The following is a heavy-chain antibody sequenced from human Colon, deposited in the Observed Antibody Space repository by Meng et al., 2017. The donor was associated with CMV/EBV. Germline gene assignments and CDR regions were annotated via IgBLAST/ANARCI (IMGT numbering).Heavy chain of an antibody. J-gene: IGHJ5*02. V-gene: IGHV4-34*01. CDR2: INHSGST. CDR1: FSGYY. CDR3: ARGHGSGYYGSGSYLNWFDP. D-gene: IGHD3-10*01. Sequence: FSGYYWSWIRQPPGKGLEWIGEINHSGSTNYNPSLKSRVTISVDTFKNQFSLKLSSVTAADTAVYYCARGHGSGYYGSGSYLNWFDPWGQGTLVTVSS.